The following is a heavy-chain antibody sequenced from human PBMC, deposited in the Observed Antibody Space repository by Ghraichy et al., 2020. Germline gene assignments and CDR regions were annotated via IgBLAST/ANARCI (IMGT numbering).Heavy chain of an antibody. CDR1: GGSFSGYY. J-gene: IGHJ4*02. CDR2: INHSGST. Sequence: SETLSLTCAVYGGSFSGYYWSWIRQPPGKGLEWIGEINHSGSTNYNPSLKSRVTISVDTSKNQFSLKLSSVTAADTAVYYCASSVVVVAATVYYFDYWGQGTLVTVSS. V-gene: IGHV4-34*01. CDR3: ASSVVVVAATVYYFDY. D-gene: IGHD2-15*01.